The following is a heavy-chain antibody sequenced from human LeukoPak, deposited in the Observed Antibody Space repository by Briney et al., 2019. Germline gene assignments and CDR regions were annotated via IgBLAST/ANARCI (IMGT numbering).Heavy chain of an antibody. J-gene: IGHJ4*02. V-gene: IGHV1-18*04. CDR3: ARWDRVDIAATNGDY. Sequence: ASVKVSCKASGYTFTTYTISWVRQAPGQGLEWMGWISVYNGNTNTALKFQGRVTMTADRSTSTAYMELRSLTSDDTAVYYCARWDRVDIAATNGDYWGQGTLVTVSS. CDR2: ISVYNGNT. CDR1: GYTFTTYT. D-gene: IGHD5-12*01.